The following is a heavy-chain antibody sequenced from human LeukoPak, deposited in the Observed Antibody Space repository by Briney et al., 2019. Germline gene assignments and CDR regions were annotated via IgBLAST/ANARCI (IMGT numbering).Heavy chain of an antibody. CDR3: ARDSEIRQYFDY. V-gene: IGHV6-1*01. CDR1: GDSVSSNSAA. D-gene: IGHD5-24*01. Sequence: SQTLSLTCAISGDSVSSNSAAWNWITQAPSRGLEWLVRTYYRSKWYNDYAVSVKSRITINPDTSKNQFSLQLNSVTPEDTAVYYCARDSEIRQYFDYWGQGTLVSVS. J-gene: IGHJ4*02. CDR2: TYYRSKWYN.